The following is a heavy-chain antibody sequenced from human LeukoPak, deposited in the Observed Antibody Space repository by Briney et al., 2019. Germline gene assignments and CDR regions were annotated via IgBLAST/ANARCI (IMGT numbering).Heavy chain of an antibody. CDR2: IIPIFGTA. CDR3: ARQNSSPFDY. CDR1: GGTFSSYA. D-gene: IGHD6-19*01. V-gene: IGHV1-69*06. Sequence: GASVKVSCKASGGTFSSYAISWVRQAPGQGLEWMGGIIPIFGTANYAQRFQGRVTITADKSTSTAYMELSSLRSEDTAVYYCARQNSSPFDYWGQGTLVTVSS. J-gene: IGHJ4*02.